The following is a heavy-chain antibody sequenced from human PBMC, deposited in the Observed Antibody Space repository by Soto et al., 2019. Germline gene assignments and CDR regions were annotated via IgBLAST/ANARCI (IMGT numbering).Heavy chain of an antibody. CDR2: MNPNSGNT. Sequence: ASVKVSCKASGYTFTSYDINWVRQATGQGLEWMGWMNPNSGNTGYAQKFQGRVTMTRNTAISTADMDLSSLRSEDTAVYYCARGVSGYSYGVKGYYYYGMDVWGQGTTVTVSS. CDR1: GYTFTSYD. V-gene: IGHV1-8*01. D-gene: IGHD5-18*01. J-gene: IGHJ6*02. CDR3: ARGVSGYSYGVKGYYYYGMDV.